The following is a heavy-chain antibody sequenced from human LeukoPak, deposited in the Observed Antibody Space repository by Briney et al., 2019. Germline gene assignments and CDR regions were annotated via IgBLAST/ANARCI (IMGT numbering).Heavy chain of an antibody. Sequence: GGSLRLSCAASGFSFSPQRMRWVRQAPGKGLEWVANVKQDGSGEYVDSVKGRFTISRDSAKNSLYLQMNSLRAEDTAVYYCARGDYDCWGQGTLVTVSS. J-gene: IGHJ4*02. CDR2: VKQDGSG. V-gene: IGHV3-7*03. D-gene: IGHD3-16*01. CDR1: GFSFSPQR. CDR3: ARGDYDC.